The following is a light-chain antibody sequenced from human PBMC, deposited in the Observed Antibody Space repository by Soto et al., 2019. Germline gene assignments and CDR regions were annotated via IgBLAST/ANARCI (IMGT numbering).Light chain of an antibody. J-gene: IGKJ1*01. CDR2: AAS. Sequence: DIQMTQSPSSLSASVGDRVTITCRASQGISNYLAWYQQKPGKVPKLLIYAASTLQSGVPSRFSGSGSGTDFTLTISSLKPEDVATYYCQKYNSATPWTFGQGTKVEIK. V-gene: IGKV1-27*01. CDR1: QGISNY. CDR3: QKYNSATPWT.